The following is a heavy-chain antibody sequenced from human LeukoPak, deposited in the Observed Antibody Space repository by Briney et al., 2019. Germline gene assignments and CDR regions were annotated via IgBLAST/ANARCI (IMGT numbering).Heavy chain of an antibody. Sequence: ASVKVSCKASGGTFSSYAISWVRQAPGQGLEWMGRIIPVPGIANYAQKFQGRVTITADKSTSTAYMELSSLRSEDTAVYYCARETRSCSSTSCYGNFDYWGQGTLVTVSS. V-gene: IGHV1-69*04. D-gene: IGHD2-2*01. CDR3: ARETRSCSSTSCYGNFDY. CDR2: IIPVPGIA. CDR1: GGTFSSYA. J-gene: IGHJ4*02.